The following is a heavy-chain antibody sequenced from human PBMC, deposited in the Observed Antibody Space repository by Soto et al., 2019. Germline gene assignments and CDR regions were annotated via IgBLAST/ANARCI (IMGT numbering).Heavy chain of an antibody. J-gene: IGHJ4*02. Sequence: QITLKESGPTLVKPTQTLTLTCTFSGFSLSTSGVGVGWIRQPPGKALEWLALMYWDDDKRYSPSLKSRLTTREDPSKHQVALTMTTLDPVDTATYHGAHSVYDYVWGSYRYTTGYFDYWGQGTLVTVSS. CDR1: GFSLSTSGVG. D-gene: IGHD3-16*02. CDR2: MYWDDDK. V-gene: IGHV2-5*02. CDR3: AHSVYDYVWGSYRYTTGYFDY.